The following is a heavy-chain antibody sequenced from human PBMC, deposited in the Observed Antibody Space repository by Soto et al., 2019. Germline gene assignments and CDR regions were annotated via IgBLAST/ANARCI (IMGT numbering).Heavy chain of an antibody. Sequence: GGSLRLSCAASGFTFSSYWMHWVRQAPGKGLVWVSRINSDGSSTSYADSVKGRFTISRDNAKNTLYLQMNSLRAEDTAVYYCARDLISGGVADMTWFDPWGQGTLVTVSS. CDR1: GFTFSSYW. CDR3: ARDLISGGVADMTWFDP. CDR2: INSDGSST. J-gene: IGHJ5*02. V-gene: IGHV3-74*01. D-gene: IGHD3-3*01.